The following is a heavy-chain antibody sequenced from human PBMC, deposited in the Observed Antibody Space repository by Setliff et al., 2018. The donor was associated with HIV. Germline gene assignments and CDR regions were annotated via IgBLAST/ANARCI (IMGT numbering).Heavy chain of an antibody. CDR3: ASIVYSSGWYSRPMGYFDY. CDR1: GGSISSSSYY. D-gene: IGHD6-19*01. Sequence: SETLSLTCTVSGGSISSSSYYWGWIRQPPGEGLEWIGSIYYSGSTYYNPSLKSRVTISVDTSKNQFSLKLSSVTAADTAVYYCASIVYSSGWYSRPMGYFDYWGQGTLVTVSS. V-gene: IGHV4-39*01. J-gene: IGHJ4*02. CDR2: IYYSGST.